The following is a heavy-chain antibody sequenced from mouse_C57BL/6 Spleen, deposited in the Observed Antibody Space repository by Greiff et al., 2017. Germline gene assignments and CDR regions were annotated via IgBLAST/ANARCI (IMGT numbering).Heavy chain of an antibody. CDR1: GFTFSDYY. J-gene: IGHJ3*01. D-gene: IGHD2-4*01. CDR3: ARDDDYGPFAY. V-gene: IGHV5-16*01. CDR2: INYDGSST. Sequence: EVQRVESEGGLVQPGSSMKLSCTASGFTFSDYYMAWVRQVPEKGLEWVANINYDGSSTYYLDSLKSRFIISRDNAKNILYLQMSSLKSEDTATYYCARDDDYGPFAYWGQGTLVTVSA.